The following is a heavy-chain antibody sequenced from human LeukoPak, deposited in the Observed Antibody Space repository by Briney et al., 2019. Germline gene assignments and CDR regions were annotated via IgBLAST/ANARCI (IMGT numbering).Heavy chain of an antibody. J-gene: IGHJ4*02. D-gene: IGHD3-10*01. Sequence: GESLKTSCKGSGYSFTNHYIGWVRLMPGKGLEWMGIIYPGDSDTRYSPSIQGQVTISADKSISTAHLQWSSLKASDTAMYYCARRGYGSGNYYYPNWGQGTLVTVSS. V-gene: IGHV5-51*01. CDR1: GYSFTNHY. CDR2: IYPGDSDT. CDR3: ARRGYGSGNYYYPN.